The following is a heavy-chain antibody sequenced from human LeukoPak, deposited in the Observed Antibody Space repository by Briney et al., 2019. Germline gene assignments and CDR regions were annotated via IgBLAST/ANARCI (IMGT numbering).Heavy chain of an antibody. CDR2: MYYSGSA. D-gene: IGHD5-18*01. Sequence: SETLSLTCTVSGGDSISFYYWNWIRQSPGKGLEGVGYMYYSGSAKYNPSLNSRVTMSIDKSKNQFSLKLTSVTAADTAVYYCASWHHTRSYPTLEYWGQGPLVTVSS. CDR1: GGDSISFYY. V-gene: IGHV4-59*01. J-gene: IGHJ4*02. CDR3: ASWHHTRSYPTLEY.